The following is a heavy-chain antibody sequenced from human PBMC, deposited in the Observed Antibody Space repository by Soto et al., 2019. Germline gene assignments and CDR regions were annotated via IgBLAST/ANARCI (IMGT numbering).Heavy chain of an antibody. D-gene: IGHD1-26*01. Sequence: PSETLSLTCTISGGSIGSYYWSWIRQPPGKGLEWIGYVFHCGITGYNPSLKSRVTISVDASKNLFSLKLSSVTAADAAVYYCARDQNGSPYFDYWGQGTLVTVSS. CDR1: GGSIGSYY. CDR3: ARDQNGSPYFDY. J-gene: IGHJ4*02. CDR2: VFHCGIT. V-gene: IGHV4-59*01.